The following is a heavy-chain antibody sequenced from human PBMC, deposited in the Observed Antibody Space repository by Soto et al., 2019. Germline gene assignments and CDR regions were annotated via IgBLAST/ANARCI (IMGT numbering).Heavy chain of an antibody. J-gene: IGHJ6*02. Sequence: GASVKVSCKASGYTFTSYYMHWVRQAPGQGLEWMGIINPSGGSTSYAQKFQGRVTMTRDTSTSTVYMELSSLRSEDTAVYYCAREYSSGWYRYGMDVWDQGTTVTVSS. CDR3: AREYSSGWYRYGMDV. V-gene: IGHV1-46*01. CDR2: INPSGGST. D-gene: IGHD6-19*01. CDR1: GYTFTSYY.